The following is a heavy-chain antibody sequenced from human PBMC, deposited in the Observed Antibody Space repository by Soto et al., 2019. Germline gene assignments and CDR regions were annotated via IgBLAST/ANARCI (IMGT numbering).Heavy chain of an antibody. CDR2: VFHSATT. CDR3: ARGHYSSGWPIDH. J-gene: IGHJ4*02. V-gene: IGHV4-59*01. Sequence: SETLSLTCTVSGDSLSDYYWNWIRQVPGKGLEWIGFVFHSATTSYNPSLKTRVAISDDTSKKQFSLRLTSVTAADTAIYYCARGHYSSGWPIDHWGQGILVTVS. D-gene: IGHD6-19*01. CDR1: GDSLSDYY.